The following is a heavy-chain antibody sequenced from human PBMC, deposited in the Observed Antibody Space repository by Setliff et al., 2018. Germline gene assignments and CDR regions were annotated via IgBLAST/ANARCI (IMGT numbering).Heavy chain of an antibody. CDR3: ARMSHCSGGSCYSGY. CDR2: IDLEDGET. V-gene: IGHV1-24*01. CDR1: GYTLTELS. D-gene: IGHD2-15*01. Sequence: ASVKVSCKVSGYTLTELSRHWVRQALGKGLEWMGGIDLEDGETINAQKFQGRVTMTRNTSISTAYMELSSLRSEDTAVYYCARMSHCSGGSCYSGYWGQGTLVTVSS. J-gene: IGHJ4*02.